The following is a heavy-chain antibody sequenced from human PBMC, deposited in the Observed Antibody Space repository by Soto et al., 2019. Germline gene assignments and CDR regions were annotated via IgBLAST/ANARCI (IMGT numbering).Heavy chain of an antibody. V-gene: IGHV3-30*18. Sequence: QVQLVESGGGVVQPGRSLRLSCAASGFTFSTYGMHWVRQAPGKGLEWVAVISYDGSNKYYADSVKGRFTISRDNSKNTLYLQMSSLRAEDTAVYYCAKGFSYSVIDYWVQGTLVTVSS. J-gene: IGHJ4*02. CDR3: AKGFSYSVIDY. CDR2: ISYDGSNK. D-gene: IGHD5-18*01. CDR1: GFTFSTYG.